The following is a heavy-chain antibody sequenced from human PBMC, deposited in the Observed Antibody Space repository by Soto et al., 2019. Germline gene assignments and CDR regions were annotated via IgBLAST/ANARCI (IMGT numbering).Heavy chain of an antibody. V-gene: IGHV3-23*01. CDR3: AKEGTSDLYYFDY. Sequence: EVQLLGSGGGLVQPGGSLRLSCAASGFTFSNYAMIWVRQAPGKGLEWVSTISGSGGSPYYADSVKGRFTISRDNSKNTLYLQMNSLRAGDSAIYYCAKEGTSDLYYFDYWGQGTLVTVSS. D-gene: IGHD2-21*02. CDR2: ISGSGGSP. CDR1: GFTFSNYA. J-gene: IGHJ4*02.